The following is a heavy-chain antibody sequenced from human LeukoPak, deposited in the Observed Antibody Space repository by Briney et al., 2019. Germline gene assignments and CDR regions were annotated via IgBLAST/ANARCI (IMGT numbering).Heavy chain of an antibody. V-gene: IGHV4-31*11. D-gene: IGHD6-13*01. CDR3: ARDRLAAGVDY. Sequence: PSETLSLTCAVSGDSISSSDYYWSWIRQPPGKGLEWIGYIYYSGSTYYNPSLKSRVTISVDTSKNQFSLKLSSVTAADTAVYYCARDRLAAGVDYWGQGTLVTVSS. CDR2: IYYSGST. CDR1: GDSISSSDYY. J-gene: IGHJ4*02.